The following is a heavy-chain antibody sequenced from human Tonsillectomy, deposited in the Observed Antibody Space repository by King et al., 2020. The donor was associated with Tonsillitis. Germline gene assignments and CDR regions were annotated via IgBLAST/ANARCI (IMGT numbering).Heavy chain of an antibody. CDR3: AKDEAGGYSGYDYGDYLEN. D-gene: IGHD5-12*01. CDR2: IRYDGSNK. CDR1: GFIFSSYG. V-gene: IGHV3-30*02. J-gene: IGHJ4*02. Sequence: VQLVESGGGVVQPGGSLRLSCAASGFIFSSYGMHWVRQAPGKGLEWVAFIRYDGSNKYYGDSVKGRFTIFRDNSKNTLYLQMHSLRTEDTALYYCAKDEAGGYSGYDYGDYLENRGQGTLGNVTS.